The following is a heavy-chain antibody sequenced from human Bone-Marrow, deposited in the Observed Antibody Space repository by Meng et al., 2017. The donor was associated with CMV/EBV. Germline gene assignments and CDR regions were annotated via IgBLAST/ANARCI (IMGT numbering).Heavy chain of an antibody. Sequence: SLKISCAASGFTFSSYWMHWVRQAPGKGLEWVSGISWNSGSIGYADSVKGRFTISRDNAKNSLYLQMNSLRAEDTALYYCAKGSGYCSSTSCYLDAFDIWGQGTMVTVSS. CDR3: AKGSGYCSSTSCYLDAFDI. V-gene: IGHV3-9*01. CDR2: ISWNSGSI. D-gene: IGHD2-2*01. J-gene: IGHJ3*02. CDR1: GFTFSSYW.